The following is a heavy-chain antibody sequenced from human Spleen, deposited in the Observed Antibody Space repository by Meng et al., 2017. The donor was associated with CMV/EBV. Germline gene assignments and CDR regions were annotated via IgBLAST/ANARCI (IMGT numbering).Heavy chain of an antibody. Sequence: GGSLRLSCAASGFTFSSYSMNWVRQAPGKGLEWVSSISSSSSYMYYADSVKGRFTISRDNAKNSLYLQMNSLRAEDTAVYYCGTTHGDYDYGMDVWGQGTTVTVSS. D-gene: IGHD1-14*01. J-gene: IGHJ6*02. CDR2: ISSSSSYM. CDR1: GFTFSSYS. V-gene: IGHV3-21*04. CDR3: GTTHGDYDYGMDV.